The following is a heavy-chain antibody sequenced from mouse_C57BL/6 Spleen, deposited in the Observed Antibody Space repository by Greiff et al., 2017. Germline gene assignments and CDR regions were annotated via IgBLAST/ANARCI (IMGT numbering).Heavy chain of an antibody. V-gene: IGHV3-6*01. Sequence: VQLQQSGPGLVKPSQSLSLTCSVTGYSITSGYYWYWIRQFPGNKPEWMGYRSYDGSNNYNPSLKNRIAITRDTSKNQIFLKLHSVTTEDTATCYCARAGYIYAMGYWGQGTLVTVSA. J-gene: IGHJ4*01. CDR2: RSYDGSN. D-gene: IGHD1-2*01. CDR3: ARAGYIYAMGY. CDR1: GYSITSGYY.